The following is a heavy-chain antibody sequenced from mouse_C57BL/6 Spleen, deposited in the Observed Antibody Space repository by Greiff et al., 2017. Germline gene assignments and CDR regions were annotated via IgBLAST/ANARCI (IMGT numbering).Heavy chain of an antibody. Sequence: EVQLQQSGPELVKPGASVKIPCKASGYTFTDYNMDWVKQSHGKSLEWIGDINPNNGGTIYNQKFKGKATLTVDKSSSTAYMALRSLTSEDTAVYYSARRYSRAYYYAMDYWGQGTSVTVSS. D-gene: IGHD2-12*01. J-gene: IGHJ4*01. CDR2: INPNNGGT. V-gene: IGHV1-18*01. CDR3: ARRYSRAYYYAMDY. CDR1: GYTFTDYN.